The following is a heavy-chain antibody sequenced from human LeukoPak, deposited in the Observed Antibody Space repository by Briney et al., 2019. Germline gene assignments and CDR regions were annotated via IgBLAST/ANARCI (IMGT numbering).Heavy chain of an antibody. CDR3: ARASLSAVAPFDY. CDR1: GGSISSSKW. V-gene: IGHV4-4*02. J-gene: IGHJ4*02. D-gene: IGHD6-13*01. Sequence: SETLSLTCDVSGGSISSSKWWSWVRPPPGKGLEWIGEIYHSGSTNYNPSLKSRVTISIDKSKKQFSLKLSSVTAADTAVYYCARASLSAVAPFDYGGGGRLVSVYS. CDR2: IYHSGST.